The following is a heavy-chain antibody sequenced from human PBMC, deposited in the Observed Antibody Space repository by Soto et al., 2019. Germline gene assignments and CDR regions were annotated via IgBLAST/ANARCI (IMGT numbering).Heavy chain of an antibody. CDR2: IYYSGST. CDR3: ATAQMNSYYYGMDV. CDR1: CGSISSGGYY. V-gene: IGHV4-31*03. Sequence: QVQLQESGPGLVKPSQTLSLTCTVSCGSISSGGYYWSWIRQHPGKGLEWIGYIYYSGSTYYNPSLKSRVTISVDTSKNQFSLKLSSVTAADTAVYYCATAQMNSYYYGMDVWGQGTTVTVSS. J-gene: IGHJ6*02.